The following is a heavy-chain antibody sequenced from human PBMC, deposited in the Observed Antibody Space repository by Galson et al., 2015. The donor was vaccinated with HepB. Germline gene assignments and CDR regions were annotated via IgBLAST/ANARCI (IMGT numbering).Heavy chain of an antibody. Sequence: SLRLSCAASGFTFSSCWMHWVRQAPGKGLVWVSEINSDGSGTHYADSVKGRCTISRDNAKNTLSLQMDSLRAEDTAVYYCVRGEWLVNFDNWGQGTLVIVSS. CDR2: INSDGSGT. CDR1: GFTFSSCW. D-gene: IGHD6-19*01. CDR3: VRGEWLVNFDN. J-gene: IGHJ4*02. V-gene: IGHV3-74*01.